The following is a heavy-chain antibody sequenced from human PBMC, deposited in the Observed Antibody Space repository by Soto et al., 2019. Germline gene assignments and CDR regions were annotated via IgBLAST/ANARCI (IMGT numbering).Heavy chain of an antibody. CDR1: GFTFSSYA. D-gene: IGHD2-2*01. CDR3: ASDLDRLGYCISTSCYREHGMDV. CDR2: ISGSGGST. V-gene: IGHV3-23*01. Sequence: GGSLRLSCAASGFTFSSYAMSWVRQAPGKGLEWVSAISGSGGSTYYADSVKGRFTISRDNSKNTLYLQMNSLRAEDTAVYYYASDLDRLGYCISTSCYREHGMDVWGEGTTVTVSS. J-gene: IGHJ6*04.